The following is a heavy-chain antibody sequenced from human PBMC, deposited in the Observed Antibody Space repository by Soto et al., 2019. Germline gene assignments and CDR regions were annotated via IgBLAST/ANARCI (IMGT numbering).Heavy chain of an antibody. CDR3: GRQPGHCGSTTCFGYYSVAV. Sequence: KASETLSLTCSVSGGSISSSSYSWGWIRQPPGKGLEWIGTIYYSGSTHYNPSLEGRVAISADTPNNQLSLRLSSVTAADTAVYYCGRQPGHCGSTTCFGYYSVAVWGQGTTVTVSS. D-gene: IGHD2-2*01. V-gene: IGHV4-39*01. J-gene: IGHJ6*02. CDR2: IYYSGST. CDR1: GGSISSSSYS.